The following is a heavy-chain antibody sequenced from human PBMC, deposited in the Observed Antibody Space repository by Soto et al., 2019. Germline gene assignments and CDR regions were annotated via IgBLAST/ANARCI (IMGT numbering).Heavy chain of an antibody. Sequence: PGGSLRLSCAASGFTFSSYSMNWVRQAPGKGLEWVSYISSSSSTIYYADSVKGRFTISRDNAKNSPYLQMNSLREGDTGVYYCGRVGFFGWNPDMDYYYGMDVGGQGTTVTVSS. CDR2: ISSSSSTI. J-gene: IGHJ6*02. D-gene: IGHD3-9*01. CDR1: GFTFSSYS. V-gene: IGHV3-48*02. CDR3: GRVGFFGWNPDMDYYYGMDV.